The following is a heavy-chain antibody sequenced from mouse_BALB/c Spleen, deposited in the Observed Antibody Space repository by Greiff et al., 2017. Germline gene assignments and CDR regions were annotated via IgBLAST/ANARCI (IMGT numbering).Heavy chain of an antibody. D-gene: IGHD2-10*02. CDR1: GFNIKDTY. J-gene: IGHJ4*01. V-gene: IGHV14-3*02. Sequence: VQLQQSGAELVKPGASVKLSCTASGFNIKDTYMHWVKQRPEQGLEWIGRIDPANGNTKYDPKFQGKATITADTSSNTAYLQLSSLTSEDTAVYYCARVYASYAMDYWGQGTSVTVSS. CDR2: IDPANGNT. CDR3: ARVYASYAMDY.